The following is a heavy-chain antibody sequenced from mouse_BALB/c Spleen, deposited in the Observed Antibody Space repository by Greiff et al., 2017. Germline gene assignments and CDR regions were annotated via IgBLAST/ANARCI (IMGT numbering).Heavy chain of an antibody. CDR3: ARRGIGYYYAMDY. CDR2: INPSTGYT. D-gene: IGHD2-14*01. J-gene: IGHJ4*01. CDR1: GYTFTSYW. V-gene: IGHV1-7*01. Sequence: VQLVESGAELAKPGASVKMSCKASGYTFTSYWMHWVKQRPGQGLEWIGYINPSTGYTEYNQKFKDKATLTADKSSSTAYMQLSSLTSEDSAVYYCARRGIGYYYAMDYWGQGTSVTVSS.